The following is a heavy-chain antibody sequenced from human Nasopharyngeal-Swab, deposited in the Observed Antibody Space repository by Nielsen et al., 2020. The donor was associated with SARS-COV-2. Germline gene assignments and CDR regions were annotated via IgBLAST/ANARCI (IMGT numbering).Heavy chain of an antibody. CDR3: ARDPRSSIAAPRAFDI. Sequence: GESLKISCAASGFTFSNYWMSWVRQAPGKGLEWVANIKQDGSEIYYVDSLKGRFTISRDNAKNSLYLQMNSLRAEDTAVYYCARDPRSSIAAPRAFDIWGQGTMVTVSS. D-gene: IGHD6-6*01. J-gene: IGHJ3*02. CDR2: IKQDGSEI. CDR1: GFTFSNYW. V-gene: IGHV3-7*01.